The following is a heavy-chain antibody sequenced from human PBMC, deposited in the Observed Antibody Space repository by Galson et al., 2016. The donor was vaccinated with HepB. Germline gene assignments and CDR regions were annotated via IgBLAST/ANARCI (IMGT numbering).Heavy chain of an antibody. J-gene: IGHJ5*02. D-gene: IGHD2-15*01. CDR1: GFNVSDNY. CDR3: ARGLHCTGGRCYFGPWFDA. CDR2: IHRAGHT. V-gene: IGHV3-53*01. Sequence: SLRLSCAASGFNVSDNYMTWPRQAPGKWLECVSVIHRAGHTYLAASVGGRFSISRANLKNTVYPQMNRLRPEDTAVYYCARGLHCTGGRCYFGPWFDAWGQGSLVTVSS.